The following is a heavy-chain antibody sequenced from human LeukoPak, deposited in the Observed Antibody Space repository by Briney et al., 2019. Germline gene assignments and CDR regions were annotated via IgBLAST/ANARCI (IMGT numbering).Heavy chain of an antibody. CDR2: IYHSGST. J-gene: IGHJ6*03. CDR3: ARWIRDIVVVVAATQGSKDYYYYMDV. V-gene: IGHV4-61*10. D-gene: IGHD2-15*01. CDR1: GGSISSGSYY. Sequence: SETLSLTCTVSGGSISSGSYYWSWIRQPAGKGLEWIWEIYHSGSTNYNPSLKIRVTISVDKSKIQFSLKLSSVTAADTAVYYCARWIRDIVVVVAATQGSKDYYYYMDVWGKGTTVTVSS.